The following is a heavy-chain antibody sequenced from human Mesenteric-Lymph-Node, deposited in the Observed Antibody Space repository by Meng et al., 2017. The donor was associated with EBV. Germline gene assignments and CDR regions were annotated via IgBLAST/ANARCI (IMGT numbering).Heavy chain of an antibody. D-gene: IGHD6-19*01. CDR3: ARDGDSSGDFDY. CDR1: GGSISSRHYY. V-gene: IGHV4-30-4*01. Sequence: QVQLQESGPGLVKPSQTLSRTCAVSGGSISSRHYYWSWIRQPPGKGLEWIGYIYYGGNTYYNPSLKSRVTISVDTSKNQFSLKLSSVTDADTAVYFCARDGDSSGDFDYWGQGTLVTVSS. CDR2: IYYGGNT. J-gene: IGHJ4*02.